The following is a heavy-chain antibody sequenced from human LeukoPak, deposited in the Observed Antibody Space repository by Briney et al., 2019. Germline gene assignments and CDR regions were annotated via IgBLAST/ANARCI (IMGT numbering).Heavy chain of an antibody. D-gene: IGHD3-9*01. J-gene: IGHJ4*02. Sequence: SETLSLTCTVSGGSISSSSYYWGWIRQPPGKGLELIGSIYYSGSTYYNPSLKSRVTISVDTSKNQFSLKLSSVTAADTAVYYCARNYDILTGYSTSRSPYDYWGQGTLVTVSS. CDR1: GGSISSSSYY. CDR3: ARNYDILTGYSTSRSPYDY. V-gene: IGHV4-39*07. CDR2: IYYSGST.